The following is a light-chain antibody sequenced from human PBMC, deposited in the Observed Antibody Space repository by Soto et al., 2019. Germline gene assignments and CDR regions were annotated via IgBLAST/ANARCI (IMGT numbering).Light chain of an antibody. CDR3: QQSHSTPLT. J-gene: IGKJ4*01. CDR1: QSISRY. CDR2: AAS. V-gene: IGKV1-39*01. Sequence: DSQMSQSPSSLSASVGDRVTITCRASQSISRYLNWYQQRPGKAPKFLIYAASSLQSGVPSRFSGSGFGTDFTLTISSLQPEDFATYYCQQSHSTPLTFGGGTKVDIK.